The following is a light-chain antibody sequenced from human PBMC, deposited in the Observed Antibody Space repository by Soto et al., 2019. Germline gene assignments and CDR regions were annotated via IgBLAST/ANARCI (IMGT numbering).Light chain of an antibody. CDR1: SSDVGNYNL. J-gene: IGLJ2*01. Sequence: QSVLTQPASVSGSPGQSITISCTGTSSDVGNYNLVSWYQHHPGKAPKLMIYEVSKRPSGVSNRFSGSKSGNTASLTISGLQAEDEADYYCCSYAGSSNVIFGGGTKLTVL. V-gene: IGLV2-23*02. CDR3: CSYAGSSNVI. CDR2: EVS.